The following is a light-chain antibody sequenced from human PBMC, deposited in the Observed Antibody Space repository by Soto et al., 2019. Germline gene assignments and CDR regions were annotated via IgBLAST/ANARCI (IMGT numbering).Light chain of an antibody. V-gene: IGLV7-46*01. CDR3: LLSYSGALYV. CDR1: TGAVTSGHY. J-gene: IGLJ1*01. CDR2: DTD. Sequence: QAVVTQEPSLTVSPGGRVTLTCGSSTGAVTSGHYPYWFQQKPGQAPRTLIYDTDNKHSWTPARFSGSLLGGKAALTLSGAQPEDEAEYYCLLSYSGALYVFGTGTKLTVL.